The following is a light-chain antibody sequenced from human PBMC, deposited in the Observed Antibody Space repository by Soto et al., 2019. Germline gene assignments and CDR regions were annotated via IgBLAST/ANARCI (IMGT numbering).Light chain of an antibody. CDR3: LKDHNCPLT. V-gene: IGKV1-6*01. CDR2: EAS. CDR1: QGISTD. Sequence: AIQVTQSPSTLAASVRDRVTITCRASQGISTDLGGYQQRPGKAPNLLIYEASFLRRETPSRFSGSGSGTGLQLSISSLQPEYVATYICLKDHNCPLTVGPGTKVQI. J-gene: IGKJ3*01.